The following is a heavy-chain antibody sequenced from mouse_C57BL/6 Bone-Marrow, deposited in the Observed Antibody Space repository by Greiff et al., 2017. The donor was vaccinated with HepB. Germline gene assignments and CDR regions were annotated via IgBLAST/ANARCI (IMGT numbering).Heavy chain of an antibody. CDR2: ISYDGSN. Sequence: EVQLQQSGPGLVKPSQSLSLTCSVTGYSITSGYYWNWIRQFPGNKLEWMGYISYDGSNNYNPSLKNRISITRDTSKNQFFVKLNSVTTEDTATYYCARGKRGFAYWGQGTLVTVSA. J-gene: IGHJ3*01. CDR1: GYSITSGYY. V-gene: IGHV3-6*01. CDR3: ARGKRGFAY.